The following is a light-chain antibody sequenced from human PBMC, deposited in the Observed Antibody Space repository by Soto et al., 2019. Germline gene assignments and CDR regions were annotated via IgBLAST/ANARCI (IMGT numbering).Light chain of an antibody. CDR2: MNN. Sequence: QSVLTQPPSASGTPGQRVTISCSGSSSNIGSNYVYWYQHLPGTAPKLLIYMNNQRPSGVPDRFSGSKSGTSASLAISGLRSEDGADYFCASWDDSLSGRVFGGGTKVTVL. V-gene: IGLV1-47*01. CDR1: SSNIGSNY. J-gene: IGLJ2*01. CDR3: ASWDDSLSGRV.